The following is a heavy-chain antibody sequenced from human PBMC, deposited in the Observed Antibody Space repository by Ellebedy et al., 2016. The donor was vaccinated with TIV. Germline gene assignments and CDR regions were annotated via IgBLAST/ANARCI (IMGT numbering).Heavy chain of an antibody. CDR3: ARKGGRKKEFDY. J-gene: IGHJ4*02. Sequence: SETLSLTXTVSGGSISSSSYYWGWIRQPPGKGLEWIGSIYYSGSTYYNPSLKSRVTISVGTSKNQFSLKLSSVTAADTAVYYCARKGGRKKEFDYWGQGTLVTVSS. D-gene: IGHD1-14*01. CDR1: GGSISSSSYY. CDR2: IYYSGST. V-gene: IGHV4-39*01.